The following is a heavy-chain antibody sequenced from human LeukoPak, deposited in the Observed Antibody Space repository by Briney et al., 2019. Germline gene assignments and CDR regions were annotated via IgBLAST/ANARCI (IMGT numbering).Heavy chain of an antibody. D-gene: IGHD6-19*01. CDR1: GFTFSSYG. V-gene: IGHV3-33*01. CDR2: IWYDGSNK. CDR3: ARGAGAYNYYAMDV. J-gene: IGHJ6*02. Sequence: GGSLRLSCAASGFTFSSYGMHWVRQAPGKGLEWVAVIWYDGSNKYYADSVKGRFTISRDNSKNTLYLQMNSLRAEDTAVYYCARGAGAYNYYAMDVWGQGTTVTVSS.